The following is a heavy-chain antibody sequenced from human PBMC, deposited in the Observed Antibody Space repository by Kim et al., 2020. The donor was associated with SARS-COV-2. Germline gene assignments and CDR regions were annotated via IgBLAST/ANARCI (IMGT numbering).Heavy chain of an antibody. V-gene: IGHV3-23*01. CDR1: GFTFSSYA. CDR2: ISGSGGST. Sequence: GGSLRLSCAASGFTFSSYAMSWVRQAPGKGLEWVSAISGSGGSTYYADSVKGRFTISRDNSKNTLYLQMNSLRAEDTAVYYCAKEGLTFGGVIVMGNYFDYWGQEPWSPSPQ. J-gene: IGHJ4*01. CDR3: AKEGLTFGGVIVMGNYFDY. D-gene: IGHD3-16*02.